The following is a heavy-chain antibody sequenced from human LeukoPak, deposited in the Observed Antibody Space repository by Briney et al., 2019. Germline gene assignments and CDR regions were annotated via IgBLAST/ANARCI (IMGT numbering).Heavy chain of an antibody. J-gene: IGHJ4*02. CDR2: IYCSGNV. V-gene: IGHV4-59*12. Sequence: KTSETLSLTCTVSGGSINNNYWSWIRQPPGKGLEWIGRIYCSGNVNYNPSLKSRVTISVDTSKNQFSLKLSSVTAADTAVYYCAREGDGDACLDYWGQGTLVTVSS. D-gene: IGHD5-24*01. CDR3: AREGDGDACLDY. CDR1: GGSINNNY.